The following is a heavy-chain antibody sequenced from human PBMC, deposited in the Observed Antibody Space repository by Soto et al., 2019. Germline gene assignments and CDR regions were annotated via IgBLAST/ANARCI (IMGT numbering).Heavy chain of an antibody. D-gene: IGHD3-3*01. J-gene: IGHJ6*02. CDR3: AKVLTMKVYHYGMDV. CDR2: ISYDGSNI. Sequence: GGSLRLSCAASGFTFSDYGMHWVRQAPGKGLEWVAGISYDGSNIYHADSVKGRFTISRDNSKNTLYLQMNSLRGEDTAVFYCAKVLTMKVYHYGMDVWGQGTTVTVSS. CDR1: GFTFSDYG. V-gene: IGHV3-30*18.